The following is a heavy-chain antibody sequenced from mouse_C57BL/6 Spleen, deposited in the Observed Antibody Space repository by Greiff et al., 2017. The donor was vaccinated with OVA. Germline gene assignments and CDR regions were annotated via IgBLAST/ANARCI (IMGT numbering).Heavy chain of an antibody. Sequence: QVQLQQSGAELARPGASVKMSCKASGYTFTSYTMHWVKQRPGQGLEWIGYINPSSGYTKYNQKFKDKATLTAGKSSSTAYMQLSSLTSEDSAVYYCARTGGSNYGRNYFDYWGQGTTLTVSS. CDR3: ARTGGSNYGRNYFDY. D-gene: IGHD2-5*01. V-gene: IGHV1-4*01. CDR2: INPSSGYT. J-gene: IGHJ2*01. CDR1: GYTFTSYT.